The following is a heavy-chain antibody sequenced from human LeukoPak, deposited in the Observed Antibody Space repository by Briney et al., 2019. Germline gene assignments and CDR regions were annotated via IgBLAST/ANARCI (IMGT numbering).Heavy chain of an antibody. J-gene: IGHJ5*02. CDR1: GGSISSYY. V-gene: IGHV4-59*12. Sequence: PSETLSLTCTVSGGSISSYYWSWIRQPPGKGLEWVEYLCHSGTTYYTPSLKSRVTISVDRSKNQFSLNLTSLTAADAAVYYCARFPTRLYANWFDPWGQGTLDTVSS. CDR3: ARFPTRLYANWFDP. CDR2: LCHSGTT. D-gene: IGHD4/OR15-4a*01.